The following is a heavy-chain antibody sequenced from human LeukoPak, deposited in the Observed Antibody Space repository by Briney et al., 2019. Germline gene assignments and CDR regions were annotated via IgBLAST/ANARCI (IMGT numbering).Heavy chain of an antibody. CDR3: ARDLYSSGWGYFDY. CDR1: GYSISSGYY. D-gene: IGHD6-19*01. Sequence: SETLSLTCTIPGYSISSGYYWGWIRQPPGKGLEWIGSIYHSGSTYYNPSLKSRVTISLDTSENQFSLKLSSVTAADTAVYYCARDLYSSGWGYFDYWGQGTLVTVSS. V-gene: IGHV4-38-2*02. CDR2: IYHSGST. J-gene: IGHJ4*02.